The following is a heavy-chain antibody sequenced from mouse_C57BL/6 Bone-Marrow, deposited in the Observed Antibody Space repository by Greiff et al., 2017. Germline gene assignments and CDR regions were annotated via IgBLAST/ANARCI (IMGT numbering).Heavy chain of an antibody. CDR3: ARRGDVGWYFDV. Sequence: QVQLQQPGAELVKPGASVKMSCKASGYTFTSYWITWVKQRPGQGLEWIGDIFPGSGSTNYNEKFKSKATLTVDTSSSTAYMQLSSLTSEDSAVYYCARRGDVGWYFDVWGTGTTVTVSS. D-gene: IGHD3-3*01. CDR2: IFPGSGST. V-gene: IGHV1-55*01. CDR1: GYTFTSYW. J-gene: IGHJ1*03.